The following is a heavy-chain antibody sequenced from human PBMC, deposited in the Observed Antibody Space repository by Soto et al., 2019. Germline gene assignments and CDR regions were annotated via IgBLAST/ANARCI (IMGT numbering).Heavy chain of an antibody. J-gene: IGHJ4*02. CDR3: ARDDGYNSSGSFDY. CDR1: GGTFSSYA. V-gene: IGHV1-69*13. D-gene: IGHD5-12*01. CDR2: IIPIFGTA. Sequence: SVKVSWKASGGTFSSYAISWVRQAPGQGLEWMGGIIPIFGTANYAQKFQGRVTITADESTSTAYMELSSLRSEDTAMYYCARDDGYNSSGSFDYWGQGTLVTVSS.